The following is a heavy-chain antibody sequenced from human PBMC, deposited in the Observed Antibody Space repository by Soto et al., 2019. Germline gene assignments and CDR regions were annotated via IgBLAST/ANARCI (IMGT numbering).Heavy chain of an antibody. CDR1: GFTFSSYA. CDR2: ISGSGGST. CDR3: AKDLTPPNWGAYYFDY. J-gene: IGHJ4*02. D-gene: IGHD7-27*01. V-gene: IGHV3-23*01. Sequence: GGSLRLSCAASGFTFSSYAMSWVRQAPGKGLEWVSAISGSGGSTYYADSVKGRFTISRANSKNTLYLQMNSLRAEDTAVYYCAKDLTPPNWGAYYFDYWGQGTLVTVSS.